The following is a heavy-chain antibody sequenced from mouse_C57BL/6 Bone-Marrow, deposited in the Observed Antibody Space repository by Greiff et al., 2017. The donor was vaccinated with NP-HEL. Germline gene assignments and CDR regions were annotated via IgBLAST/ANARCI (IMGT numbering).Heavy chain of an antibody. D-gene: IGHD1-1*01. J-gene: IGHJ2*01. Sequence: EVQLQQSGPELVKPGASVKIPCKASGYTFTDYNMDWVKQSHGKSLEWIGDINPNNGGTIYNQKFKGKATLTVDKSSSTAYMELRSLTSEDTAVYYCARGDYYGSQYPYYFDYWGQGTTLTVSS. CDR2: INPNNGGT. CDR1: GYTFTDYN. V-gene: IGHV1-18*01. CDR3: ARGDYYGSQYPYYFDY.